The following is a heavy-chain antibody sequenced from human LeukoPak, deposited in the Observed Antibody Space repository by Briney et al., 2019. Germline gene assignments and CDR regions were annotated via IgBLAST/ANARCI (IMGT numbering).Heavy chain of an antibody. CDR2: IYSGGTT. Sequence: TGGSLRLSCAASGFTVSNNYLHWVRQAPGKGLEWVSVIYSGGTTYYANSVKGRFTISRDSSKNTMYLQMNSLRAEDTAVYYCARRAGEYSHPYDYWGQGTLVTVSS. V-gene: IGHV3-53*01. CDR1: GFTVSNNY. J-gene: IGHJ4*02. CDR3: ARRAGEYSHPYDY. D-gene: IGHD4-17*01.